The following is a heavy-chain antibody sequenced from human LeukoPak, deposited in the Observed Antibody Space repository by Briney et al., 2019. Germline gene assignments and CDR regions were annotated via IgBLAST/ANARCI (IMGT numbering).Heavy chain of an antibody. Sequence: SETLSLTCAVYGGSFSGYYWSWVRQPPGKGLEWIGEINHSGSTNYNPSLKSRVTISVDTSKNQFSLKLSSVTAADTAVYYCARADYYDSSDIAFDIWGQGTMVTVSS. CDR2: INHSGST. V-gene: IGHV4-34*01. J-gene: IGHJ3*02. CDR1: GGSFSGYY. CDR3: ARADYYDSSDIAFDI. D-gene: IGHD3-22*01.